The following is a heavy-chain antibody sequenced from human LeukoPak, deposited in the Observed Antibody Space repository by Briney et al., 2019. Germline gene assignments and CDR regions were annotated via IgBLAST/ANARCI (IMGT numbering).Heavy chain of an antibody. CDR1: GFPFSTYD. CDR3: AKGAHFDY. J-gene: IGHJ4*02. CDR2: IFNSDGST. Sequence: GGSLRLSCAASGFPFSTYDMSWGRQAPGKGLEWVSVIFNSDGSTYYAYSVKGRFTISRDNSKNTLYLQMNSLRAEDTAVYYCAKGAHFDYWGQGTLVTVSS. V-gene: IGHV3-23*01.